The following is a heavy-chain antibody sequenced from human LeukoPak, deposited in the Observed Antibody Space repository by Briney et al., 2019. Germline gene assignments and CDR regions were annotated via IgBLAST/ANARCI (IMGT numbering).Heavy chain of an antibody. CDR1: GFTFSTYG. CDR3: ARGLFYGDYDP. Sequence: PGRSLRLSCAASGFTFSTYGMNWVRQAPGKGLVWVAALSYDGYNDHYADSVRGRFTISRDNSKNTLYLQMNSLRAEDTAVYYCARGLFYGDYDPWGQGTLVTVSS. V-gene: IGHV3-30*03. J-gene: IGHJ5*02. CDR2: LSYDGYND. D-gene: IGHD4-17*01.